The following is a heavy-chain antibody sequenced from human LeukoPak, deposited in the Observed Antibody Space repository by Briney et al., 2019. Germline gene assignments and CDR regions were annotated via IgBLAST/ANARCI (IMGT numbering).Heavy chain of an antibody. CDR2: IGRSGGDI. V-gene: IGHV3-23*01. Sequence: GGSLRLSCAASGFTFSSYAMTWVRQAPGKGLEWVSVIGRSGGDIQYVDSVKGRFTISRDNSKNTLYLQMNSLRAEDTAVYYCARERYYYDSSGYYYVRYFDYWGQGTLVTVSS. J-gene: IGHJ4*02. CDR3: ARERYYYDSSGYYYVRYFDY. D-gene: IGHD3-22*01. CDR1: GFTFSSYA.